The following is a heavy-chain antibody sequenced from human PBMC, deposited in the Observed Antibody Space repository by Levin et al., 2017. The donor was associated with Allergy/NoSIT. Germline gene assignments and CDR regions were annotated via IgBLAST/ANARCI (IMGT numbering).Heavy chain of an antibody. Sequence: GGSLRLSCAASGFTFSPYYMHWVRQAPGKGLAWVSNIHSDTSITNYADSEKGRFTISRDNAKNTLYLQMNSLRAEDTAVYYCARGGCSSTSCLDSWGQGTLVTVSS. CDR3: ARGGCSSTSCLDS. CDR1: GFTFSPYY. J-gene: IGHJ4*02. CDR2: IHSDTSIT. V-gene: IGHV3-74*01. D-gene: IGHD2-2*01.